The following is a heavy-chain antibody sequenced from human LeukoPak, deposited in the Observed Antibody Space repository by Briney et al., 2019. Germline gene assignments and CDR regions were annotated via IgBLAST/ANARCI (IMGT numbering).Heavy chain of an antibody. CDR1: GFNFVTYT. J-gene: IGHJ4*02. CDR2: IANSGETK. Sequence: GGSLRLSCAAPGFNFVTYTMNWVRQAPGKGLEWVSVIANSGETKYYADSVRGRFTISRDNSKNTLYLQMDSLRAEDTAIYYCAKGSVVYYDFWSGSYSDYWGQGTLVTVSS. CDR3: AKGSVVYYDFWSGSYSDY. V-gene: IGHV3-23*01. D-gene: IGHD3-3*01.